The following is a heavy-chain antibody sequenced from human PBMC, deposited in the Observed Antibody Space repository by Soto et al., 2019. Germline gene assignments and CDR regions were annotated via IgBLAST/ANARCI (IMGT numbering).Heavy chain of an antibody. CDR3: SRPQIHSAWNDGFDI. V-gene: IGHV3-30-3*01. CDR1: GFTFDDYS. D-gene: IGHD1-1*01. J-gene: IGHJ3*02. CDR2: ISYEGSNK. Sequence: QVQLVESGGGVVQPGRSLRLSCAAFGFTFDDYSMHWVRQAPGKGLEWVALISYEGSNKYYADSVKGRFTIYRDNAKNTLFLEVNSLRTEDTAVYYCSRPQIHSAWNDGFDIWGQGTMVNVSS.